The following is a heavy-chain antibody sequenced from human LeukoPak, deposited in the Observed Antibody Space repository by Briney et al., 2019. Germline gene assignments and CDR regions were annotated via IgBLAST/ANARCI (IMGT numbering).Heavy chain of an antibody. V-gene: IGHV3-73*01. J-gene: IGHJ4*02. CDR2: IRSKANSYAT. CDR1: GFTFSGSA. D-gene: IGHD6-25*01. CDR3: TRSATSDY. Sequence: GGSLRLSCAASGFTFSGSAMHWVRQASGKGLEWVGRIRSKANSYATAYAASVKGRFTISRDDSKNTAYLQTNSLKTEDTAVYYCTRSATSDYWGQGTLVTVSS.